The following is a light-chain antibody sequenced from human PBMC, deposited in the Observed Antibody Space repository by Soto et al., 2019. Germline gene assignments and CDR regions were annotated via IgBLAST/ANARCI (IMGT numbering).Light chain of an antibody. Sequence: EIVMTQSPATLSVSPGERATLSCRASQSVSSNLAWYQQKHGQAPRLLIYGASTRATGIPARFSGSGSGTEFTITISSLQSEDCAVYDCQQYNNWPRTFGQGTKVDIK. CDR2: GAS. CDR3: QQYNNWPRT. CDR1: QSVSSN. V-gene: IGKV3-15*01. J-gene: IGKJ1*01.